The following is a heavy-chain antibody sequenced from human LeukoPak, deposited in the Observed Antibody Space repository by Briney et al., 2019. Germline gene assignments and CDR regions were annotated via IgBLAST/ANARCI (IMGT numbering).Heavy chain of an antibody. CDR3: AIGIVGATNYFDY. CDR1: GYTFTGYY. Sequence: GASVKVSCKASGYTFTGYYMHWVRQAPGQGLEWMGWINPNSGGTNYAQKFQGRVTMTRDTSISTAYMELSRLRSDDTAVYYCAIGIVGATNYFDYWGQGTLVTVSS. J-gene: IGHJ4*02. D-gene: IGHD1-26*01. CDR2: INPNSGGT. V-gene: IGHV1-2*02.